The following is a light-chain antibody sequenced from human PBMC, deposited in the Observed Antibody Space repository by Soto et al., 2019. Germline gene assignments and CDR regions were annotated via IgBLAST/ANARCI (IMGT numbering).Light chain of an antibody. Sequence: EIVLTQSPGTLSLSPGERATLSCRASQSVSSSYLAWYQQKPGQAPRLLINDASNRATGIPGRFSGSGSGTDFTLTISSLEPEDFAVYYCQQRYDWPLTFGGGTKVEI. CDR1: QSVSSSY. CDR3: QQRYDWPLT. CDR2: DAS. J-gene: IGKJ4*01. V-gene: IGKV3D-20*02.